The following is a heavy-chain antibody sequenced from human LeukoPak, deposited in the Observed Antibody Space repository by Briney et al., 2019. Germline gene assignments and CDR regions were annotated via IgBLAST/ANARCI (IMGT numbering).Heavy chain of an antibody. CDR3: AKVLSSRNPFDY. J-gene: IGHJ4*02. V-gene: IGHV3-30*02. CDR1: GFTFSNCG. D-gene: IGHD6-13*01. Sequence: GGSLRLSCAAPGFTFSNCGMHWVRQAPGKGLEWVAFIRYDGSNKYYADSVKGRFTISRDNSKNTLYLQMNGLRAEDTAVYYCAKVLSSRNPFDYWGQGTLVTVSS. CDR2: IRYDGSNK.